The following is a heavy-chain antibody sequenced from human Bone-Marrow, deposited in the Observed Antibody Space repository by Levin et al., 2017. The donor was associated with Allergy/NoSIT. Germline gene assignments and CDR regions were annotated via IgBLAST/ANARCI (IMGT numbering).Heavy chain of an antibody. D-gene: IGHD6-13*01. V-gene: IGHV3-30*04. CDR3: ARDSKIAAAGDDYYYFAMDV. CDR1: GFTFRNFA. CDR2: IAYDGGEE. J-gene: IGHJ6*02. Sequence: PGGSLRLSCEASGFTFRNFAMHWVRQAPGKGLEWASVIAYDGGEEHYADSVKGRFTISRDNSKNTVYLQMNSLRAEDTAVYYCARDSKIAAAGDDYYYFAMDVWGQGTTVTVSS.